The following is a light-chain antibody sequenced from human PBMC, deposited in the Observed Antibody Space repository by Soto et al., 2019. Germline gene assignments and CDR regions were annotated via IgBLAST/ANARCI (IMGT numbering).Light chain of an antibody. J-gene: IGLJ1*01. CDR1: ASDVGGYDY. Sequence: QSVLTQPASVSGSPGQSSTISCTGTASDVGGYDYVSWYQQHPGYAPKLLIYEVINRPSGVSDRFSGSKSGNTASLTISGLQAGDEADYYCSSYTGTNSNVFGTGTKLTVL. CDR2: EVI. CDR3: SSYTGTNSNV. V-gene: IGLV2-14*01.